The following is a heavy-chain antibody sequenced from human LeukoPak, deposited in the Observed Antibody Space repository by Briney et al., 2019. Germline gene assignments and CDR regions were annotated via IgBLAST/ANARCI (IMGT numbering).Heavy chain of an antibody. CDR2: IYYSGST. V-gene: IGHV4-39*01. J-gene: IGHJ4*02. CDR1: GGSISSSSYY. Sequence: PSETLSLTCTVSGGSISSSSYYWGWIRQPPGKGLEWIGSIYYSGSTYYNPSLKSRVTISVDTSKNQFSLKLSSVTAAHKVVYYCARQADYYDSGSYRIAYFDYWGQGTLVTVSS. CDR3: ARQADYYDSGSYRIAYFDY. D-gene: IGHD3-10*01.